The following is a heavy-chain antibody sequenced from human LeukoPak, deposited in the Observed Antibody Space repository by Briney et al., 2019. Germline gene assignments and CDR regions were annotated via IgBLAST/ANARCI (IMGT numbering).Heavy chain of an antibody. CDR2: IWHDGSTK. V-gene: IGHV3-33*01. CDR1: GFTFSDFA. Sequence: GGSLRLSCVGSGFTFSDFAIHWVRQPPGMGLEWLTVIWHDGSTKYYGYSVKGRFTVSRDNSKNTVYLQMNGLRVEDTAIYYCVRGDYSTFSDYWGPGTRLIVSS. CDR3: VRGDYSTFSDY. D-gene: IGHD4-4*01. J-gene: IGHJ4*02.